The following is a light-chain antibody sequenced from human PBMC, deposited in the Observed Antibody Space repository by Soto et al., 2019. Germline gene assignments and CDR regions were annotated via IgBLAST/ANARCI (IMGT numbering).Light chain of an antibody. Sequence: DMQMTQSPSTLSASVGDRVTITGRASQSISSWLAWYQQKPGKAPKVLIYKASNLQSGVPARFSGSGSGTDLTLTISSLQPDDFATYYCQQCNSYPPTFGQGTTVDIK. CDR1: QSISSW. J-gene: IGKJ1*01. CDR3: QQCNSYPPT. V-gene: IGKV1-5*03. CDR2: KAS.